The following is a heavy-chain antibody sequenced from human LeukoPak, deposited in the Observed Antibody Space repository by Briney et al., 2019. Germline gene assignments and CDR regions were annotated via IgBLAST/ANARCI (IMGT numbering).Heavy chain of an antibody. CDR3: ASGDCSGGSCYSSGAFDI. CDR1: GFTVSSNS. J-gene: IGHJ3*02. V-gene: IGHV3-53*01. CDR2: IFSST. D-gene: IGHD2-15*01. Sequence: GGSLRLSCTVSGFTVSSNSMSWVRQAPGKGLEWVSFIFSSTHYSDSVKGRFTISRDNSKNTLYLQMNSLRAEDTAVYYCASGDCSGGSCYSSGAFDIWGQGTMVTVSS.